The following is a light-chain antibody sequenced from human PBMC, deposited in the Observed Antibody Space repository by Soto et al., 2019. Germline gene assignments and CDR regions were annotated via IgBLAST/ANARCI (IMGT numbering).Light chain of an antibody. CDR2: DVS. Sequence: QSALTQPASVSGSPGQSITISCTGTSSDIGSYNYVSWYQQYPGKAPKLMVYDVSNRPSGVSNRFSCSKSGNTASLTISGLQAEDEADYYCSSFTTSSTLFGGGTKLTVL. CDR3: SSFTTSSTL. CDR1: SSDIGSYNY. J-gene: IGLJ2*01. V-gene: IGLV2-14*01.